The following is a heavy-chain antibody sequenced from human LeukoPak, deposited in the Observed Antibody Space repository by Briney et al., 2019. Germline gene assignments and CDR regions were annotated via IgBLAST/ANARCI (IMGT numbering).Heavy chain of an antibody. J-gene: IGHJ4*02. CDR3: VKGRISEDGLDF. V-gene: IGHV3-23*01. Sequence: GGSLSLSCAASGFTLSRSAMTWVRQTPGQRLDSVSSISSSGNTYYAASVKGRFTISRDNSKNMLYPQMNSLRAEDTAVHYCVKGRISEDGLDFWGQGTLVTVSS. CDR1: GFTLSRSA. CDR2: ISSSGNT. D-gene: IGHD6-13*01.